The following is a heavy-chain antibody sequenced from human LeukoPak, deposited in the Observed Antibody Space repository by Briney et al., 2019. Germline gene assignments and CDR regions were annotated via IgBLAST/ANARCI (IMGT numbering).Heavy chain of an antibody. Sequence: SETLSLTCTVSGGSISSSSYHWGWIRQPPGKGLEWIGSIYYSGSTYYNPSLKSRVTISVDTSKNQFSLKLSSVTAADTAVYYCARLGGSSSSYYYYYMDVWGKGTTVTVSS. J-gene: IGHJ6*03. CDR3: ARLGGSSSSYYYYYMDV. D-gene: IGHD6-6*01. CDR1: GGSISSSSYH. CDR2: IYYSGST. V-gene: IGHV4-39*01.